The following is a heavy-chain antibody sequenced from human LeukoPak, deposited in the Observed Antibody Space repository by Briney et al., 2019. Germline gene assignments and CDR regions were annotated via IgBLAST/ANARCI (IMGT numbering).Heavy chain of an antibody. Sequence: GGSLRLSCTASGFTFGDYAMSWIRQAPGKGLEWVGFIRSKAYGETADYAASVKGRFTTSRDDSKGIAYLQMNSLKTEDTAVYHCTRDRGAYNLYDYWGQGTLVTVSS. D-gene: IGHD1-1*01. CDR2: IRSKAYGETA. CDR1: GFTFGDYA. V-gene: IGHV3-49*03. CDR3: TRDRGAYNLYDY. J-gene: IGHJ4*02.